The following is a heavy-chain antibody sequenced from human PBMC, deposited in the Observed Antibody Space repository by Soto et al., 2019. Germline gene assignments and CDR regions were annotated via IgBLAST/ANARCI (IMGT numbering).Heavy chain of an antibody. D-gene: IGHD1-1*01. Sequence: QITLKESGPTLVKHTQTLTLTCTFSGFSLNTNGVGVGWIRQPPGKALEWLALIYWDADKRYSPYRRNRLSIFKDASRSHVVLIITNMDPVDTATYYCAYRQEYTSDVKGGWFDPWGQGSLVTVSS. CDR1: GFSLNTNGVG. CDR3: AYRQEYTSDVKGGWFDP. V-gene: IGHV2-5*02. J-gene: IGHJ5*02. CDR2: IYWDADK.